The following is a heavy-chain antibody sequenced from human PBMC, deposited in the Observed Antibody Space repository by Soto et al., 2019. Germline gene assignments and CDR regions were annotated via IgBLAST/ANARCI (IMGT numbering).Heavy chain of an antibody. J-gene: IGHJ4*02. Sequence: QVQLVESGGGVVQPGRSLRLSCAASGFTFSSYGMHRVRQAPGKGLAWVAVIWYDGSNKYYADSVKGRFTISRDNSKTALYLQMNSLGAEDTAVYYCARGDILTGMDYWGQGTLVIVSS. CDR1: GFTFSSYG. CDR3: ARGDILTGMDY. CDR2: IWYDGSNK. D-gene: IGHD3-9*01. V-gene: IGHV3-33*01.